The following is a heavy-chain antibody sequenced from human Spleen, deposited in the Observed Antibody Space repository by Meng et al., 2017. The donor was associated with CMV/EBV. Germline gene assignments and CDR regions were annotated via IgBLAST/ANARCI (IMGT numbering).Heavy chain of an antibody. Sequence: FRDYAIIGGRQARAKGLEWVATISDDGSNKNYAGAMKGRFNSSRDNSKSERYQEMDSGRPEDTAGEYCAGLMGYGDSTAGGFDYWGQGTLVTVSS. CDR3: AGLMGYGDSTAGGFDY. V-gene: IGHV3-30*04. J-gene: IGHJ4*02. CDR2: ISDDGSNK. CDR1: FRDYA. D-gene: IGHD4-17*01.